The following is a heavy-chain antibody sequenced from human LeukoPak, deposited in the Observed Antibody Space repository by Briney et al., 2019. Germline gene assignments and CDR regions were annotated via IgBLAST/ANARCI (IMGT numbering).Heavy chain of an antibody. D-gene: IGHD5-24*01. J-gene: IGHJ4*02. CDR2: ISSSSSYR. V-gene: IGHV3-21*01. CDR1: GFTFSSVS. Sequence: GGCLRLSCAASGFTFSSVSMNWVSQAPGKGLEWVSSISSSSSYRYYADSGKGRFTISRDTAKNSLYLQMNSLRAEDPAVYYCAREGYSPRAGYNFTFDYWGQGTLVTVSS. CDR3: AREGYSPRAGYNFTFDY.